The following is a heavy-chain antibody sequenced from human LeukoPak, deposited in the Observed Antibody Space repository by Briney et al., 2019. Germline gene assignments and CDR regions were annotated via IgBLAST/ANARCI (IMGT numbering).Heavy chain of an antibody. D-gene: IGHD1-26*01. J-gene: IGHJ4*02. CDR3: ARARLSGSYPYFDY. V-gene: IGHV1-2*02. CDR1: GYTFTGYY. Sequence: ASVKVSCKASGYTFTGYYMHWVRQAPGQGLEWMGWINPNSGGTNYAQKFQGRVTMTRDTSISTAYMELSRLRSDDTAVYYCARARLSGSYPYFDYWGQGTLVTVSS. CDR2: INPNSGGT.